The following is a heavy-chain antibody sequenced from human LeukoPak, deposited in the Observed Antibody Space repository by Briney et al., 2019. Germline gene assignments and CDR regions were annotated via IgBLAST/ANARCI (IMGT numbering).Heavy chain of an antibody. CDR1: GFAFSRYG. CDR3: AKDSTVSGIYYGMDV. J-gene: IGHJ6*02. V-gene: IGHV3-30*18. Sequence: GRSLRLSCAASGFAFSRYGMHWVRQAPGKGLEWVSLISYDGSGKVYADSVKGRFTISRDNSKKTLFLQMNGLRPEDTAVYYCAKDSTVSGIYYGMDVWGQGTTVSVSS. CDR2: ISYDGSGK. D-gene: IGHD6-19*01.